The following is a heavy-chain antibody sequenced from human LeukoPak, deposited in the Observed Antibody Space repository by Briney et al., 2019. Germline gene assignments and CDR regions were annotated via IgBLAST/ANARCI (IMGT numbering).Heavy chain of an antibody. D-gene: IGHD4-17*01. J-gene: IGHJ3*02. CDR2: INWSGDKT. V-gene: IGHV3-20*04. Sequence: GGSLRLSCAASGFKFDDYGMSWVRQVPGKGLEWVSGINWSGDKTGYEDSVKGRFTISRDNAKNSLDLQLHSLRAEDTALYYCARRNDYGDYDGALDIWGQGTMVIVSS. CDR1: GFKFDDYG. CDR3: ARRNDYGDYDGALDI.